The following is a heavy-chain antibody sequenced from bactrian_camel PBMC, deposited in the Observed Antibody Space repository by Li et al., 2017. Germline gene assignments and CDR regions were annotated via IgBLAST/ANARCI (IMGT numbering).Heavy chain of an antibody. CDR2: LDNHGKT. V-gene: IGHV3S53*01. CDR1: GNTYSTDC. J-gene: IGHJ4*01. D-gene: IGHD2*01. Sequence: VQLVESGGGSVQAGGSLKLSCAASTFGNTYSTDCMAWFRQAPGKKREGVAGLDNHGKTSYARSVKGRFTISKDNAQNILYLQMDSLKPEDSAMYYCASAAYNSDWSRLEKRYYKYWGQGTQVTVS. CDR3: ASAAYNSDWSRLEKRYYKY.